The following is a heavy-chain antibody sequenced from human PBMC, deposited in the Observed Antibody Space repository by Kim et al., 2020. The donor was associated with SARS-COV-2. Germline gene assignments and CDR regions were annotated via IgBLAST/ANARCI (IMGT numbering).Heavy chain of an antibody. J-gene: IGHJ4*02. V-gene: IGHV4-34*01. Sequence: SETLSLTCAVYGGSFSGYYWSLIRQPPGKGLEWIGEINHSGSTNYNPSLKSRVTISVDTSKNQFSLKLSSVTAADTAVYYCARGLIAAQFDYWGQGTLVTVSS. D-gene: IGHD6-25*01. CDR3: ARGLIAAQFDY. CDR2: INHSGST. CDR1: GGSFSGYY.